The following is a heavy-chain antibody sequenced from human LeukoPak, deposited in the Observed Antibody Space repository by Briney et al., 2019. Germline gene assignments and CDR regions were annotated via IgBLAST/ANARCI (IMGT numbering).Heavy chain of an antibody. V-gene: IGHV1-2*02. CDR1: VYTFTGYY. J-gene: IGHJ4*02. CDR2: INPNSGGT. CDR3: ARALKSRPAAEIDY. D-gene: IGHD2-15*01. Sequence: ASVKVSCKASVYTFTGYYMHWVRQAPGQGLEWMGWINPNSGGTNYAQKFQGRVTMTRDTSISTAYMELSRLRSDDTAVYYCARALKSRPAAEIDYWGQGTLVTVSS.